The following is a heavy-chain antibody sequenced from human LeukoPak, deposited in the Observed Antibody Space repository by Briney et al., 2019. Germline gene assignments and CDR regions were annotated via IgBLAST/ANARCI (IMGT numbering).Heavy chain of an antibody. D-gene: IGHD3-3*01. V-gene: IGHV4-34*01. CDR2: INHSGST. J-gene: IGHJ4*02. Sequence: SETLSLTCAVYGGSFSGYYWSWIRQPPGKGLEWIGEINHSGSTNYNPSLKSRVTISVDTSKNQFSLKLSSVTAADTAVYYCARRLGVVIIRYFDYLGQGTLVTVSS. CDR1: GGSFSGYY. CDR3: ARRLGVVIIRYFDY.